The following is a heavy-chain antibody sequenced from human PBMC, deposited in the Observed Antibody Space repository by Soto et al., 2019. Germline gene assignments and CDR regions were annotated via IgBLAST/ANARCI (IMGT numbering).Heavy chain of an antibody. Sequence: SETLSLTCTVSGGSIDNYYWNWIRQPPGKGLEWIGYVYYTGSTNYDPSLRSRLTISLDTSKNQFSLKLNAVTAADTAVYYCARGMVFGVIRKNYFDPWGQGTLVTVSS. D-gene: IGHD3-3*01. CDR1: GGSIDNYY. CDR3: ARGMVFGVIRKNYFDP. V-gene: IGHV4-59*01. J-gene: IGHJ5*02. CDR2: VYYTGST.